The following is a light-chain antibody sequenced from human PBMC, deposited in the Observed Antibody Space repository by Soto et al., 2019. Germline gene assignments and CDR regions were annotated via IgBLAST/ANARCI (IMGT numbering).Light chain of an antibody. Sequence: DIQMSQSPTSLSASVGDRVNITCQASQDISNYLNWYQHKPGKAPKLLIYEASKLETGVPSRFSGSGSRTAYTFTISSLQPEDTATYYCKQYDNLPFIFGGGTKVEI. CDR2: EAS. CDR1: QDISNY. V-gene: IGKV1-33*01. J-gene: IGKJ4*01. CDR3: KQYDNLPFI.